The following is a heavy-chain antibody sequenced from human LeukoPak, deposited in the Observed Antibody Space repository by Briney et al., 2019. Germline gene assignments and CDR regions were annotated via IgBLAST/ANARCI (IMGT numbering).Heavy chain of an antibody. Sequence: ASVKVSCKASGYTFTSYGISWVRQAPGQGLEWMGWISAYNGNTNYAQKLQGRVTMTTDTSTSTAYMELRSLRSDDTAVYYCARVTHCSSTSCQKLCVGYSYGYCYYYYMDVWGKGTTVTVSS. D-gene: IGHD2-2*01. J-gene: IGHJ6*03. CDR3: ARVTHCSSTSCQKLCVGYSYGYCYYYYMDV. CDR1: GYTFTSYG. V-gene: IGHV1-18*01. CDR2: ISAYNGNT.